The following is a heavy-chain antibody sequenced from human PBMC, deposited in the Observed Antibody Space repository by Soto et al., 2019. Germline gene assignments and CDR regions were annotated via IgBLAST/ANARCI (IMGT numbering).Heavy chain of an antibody. D-gene: IGHD6-13*01. CDR1: GGSISSSNW. CDR3: ATMYSTSWYGDY. J-gene: IGHJ4*02. V-gene: IGHV4-4*02. CDR2: MYHRGST. Sequence: SVTLSRTSAVSGGSISSSNWRSWVREPPGKGLEWIGEMYHRGSTNYNPSLKTRVPISVDKSKNQLSLTPSSVPAADTAPYYCATMYSTSWYGDYWGQGTLVTVSA.